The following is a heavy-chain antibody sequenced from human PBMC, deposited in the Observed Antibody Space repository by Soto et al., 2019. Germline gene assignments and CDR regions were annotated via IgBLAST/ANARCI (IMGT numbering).Heavy chain of an antibody. CDR2: ISGSGGST. J-gene: IGHJ3*01. CDR3: AKDRGYNYGYDAFDF. D-gene: IGHD5-18*01. V-gene: IGHV3-23*01. Sequence: HPGGSLRLSCAASGFTFSSYAMSWVRQPPGKGLEWVSAISGSGGSTYYADSVKGRFTISRDNSKNTLYLQVNSLRAEDTALYYCAKDRGYNYGYDAFDFWGQGTMVTVSS. CDR1: GFTFSSYA.